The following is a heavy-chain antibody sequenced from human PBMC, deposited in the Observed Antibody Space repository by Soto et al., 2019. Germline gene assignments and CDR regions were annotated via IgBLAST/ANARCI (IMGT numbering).Heavy chain of an antibody. CDR2: IYSSGST. CDR1: GGDISTYY. V-gene: IGHV4-4*07. D-gene: IGHD3-3*01. J-gene: IGHJ5*02. Sequence: QVQLQESGPGLVKPSETLSLTCTVSGGDISTYYWTWIRQPAGKGLEWIGRIYSSGSTKYNPSLKSRVTMSLDTSKNQFSLRLSSVTAADPAVYYCPRGQRFSDWFDPWGQGTLVTVSS. CDR3: PRGQRFSDWFDP.